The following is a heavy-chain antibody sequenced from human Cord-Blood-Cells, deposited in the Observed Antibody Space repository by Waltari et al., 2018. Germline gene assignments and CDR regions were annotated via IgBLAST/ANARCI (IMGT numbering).Heavy chain of an antibody. CDR1: GGSISSYY. J-gene: IGHJ4*02. D-gene: IGHD2-2*02. Sequence: QVQLQESGPGLVKPSETLSLTCTVSGGSISSYYWSWIRQPPGKGLEWIGYIYYSGSTNYNPSLKSRVTISVDTSKNQFSLKLSSVTAADTAVYYCARTDIVVVPAAILEYYFDYWGQGTLVTVSS. V-gene: IGHV4-59*01. CDR2: IYYSGST. CDR3: ARTDIVVVPAAILEYYFDY.